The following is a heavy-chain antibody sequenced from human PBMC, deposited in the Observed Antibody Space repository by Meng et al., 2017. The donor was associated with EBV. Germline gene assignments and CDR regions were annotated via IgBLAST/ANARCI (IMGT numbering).Heavy chain of an antibody. V-gene: IGHV4-59*01. J-gene: IGHJ5*02. D-gene: IGHD3-3*01. CDR3: ARFSGYDFWSGYYQAPAGWFDP. Sequence: QGRPRDPGPGLVEPSESLSLTCPVSGGAISSYYWSWIRQPPGKGLEWIGYIYYSGSTNYNPSLKSRVTISVDTSKNQFSLKLSSVTAADTAVYYCARFSGYDFWSGYYQAPAGWFDPWGQGTLVTVSS. CDR2: IYYSGST. CDR1: GGAISSYY.